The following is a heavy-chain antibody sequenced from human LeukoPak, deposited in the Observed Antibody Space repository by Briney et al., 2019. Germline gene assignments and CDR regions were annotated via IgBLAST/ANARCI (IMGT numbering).Heavy chain of an antibody. CDR1: GFTFSRYW. J-gene: IGHJ4*02. CDR3: ARVGDYGGNPYYFDY. D-gene: IGHD4-23*01. Sequence: PGGSLRLSCAASGFTFSRYWMRGVRQAPGKGLVWVSRINSDGSSTSYADSVKGRFTISRDNAKNTLYLQKNSLRAEDTAVYYWARVGDYGGNPYYFDYWGQGTLVTVSS. CDR2: INSDGSST. V-gene: IGHV3-74*01.